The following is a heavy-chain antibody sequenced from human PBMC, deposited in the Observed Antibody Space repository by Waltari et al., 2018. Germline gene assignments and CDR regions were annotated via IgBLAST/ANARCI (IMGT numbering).Heavy chain of an antibody. CDR3: ARGRPKLWWFGELWMGFDY. CDR2: INHSGST. Sequence: QVQLQQWGAGLLKPSETLSLTCAVYGGSFSGYYWSWIRQPPGKGLEWIGEINHSGSTNYNPSLKSRVTISVDTSKNQFSLKLSSVTAADTAVYYCARGRPKLWWFGELWMGFDYWGQGTLVTVSS. D-gene: IGHD3-10*01. V-gene: IGHV4-34*01. CDR1: GGSFSGYY. J-gene: IGHJ4*02.